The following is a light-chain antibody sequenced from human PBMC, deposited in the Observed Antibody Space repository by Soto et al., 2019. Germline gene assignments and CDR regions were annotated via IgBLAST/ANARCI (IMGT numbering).Light chain of an antibody. Sequence: QSVLTQPPSVSGAPGQRVTISCTGSSSNLGAGYDVHWYQLRPGTAPKFLIYGNSNRPSGVPDRFSGSKSGTSASLAITGLQADDEADYYCQSSDSSLSGLNVFGTGTKLTVL. CDR2: GNS. J-gene: IGLJ1*01. CDR1: SSNLGAGYD. CDR3: QSSDSSLSGLNV. V-gene: IGLV1-40*01.